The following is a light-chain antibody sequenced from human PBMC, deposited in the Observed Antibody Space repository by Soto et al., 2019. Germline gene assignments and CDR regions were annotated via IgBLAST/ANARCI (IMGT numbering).Light chain of an antibody. Sequence: DIQMTQSPSTLSAFVGDRVTITCRASQSISNWLAWYQQKPGKAPKLLIYKASSLESGVPSRFSGRGSGTEFTLTISSLQPDDFATYYCQQYNSYSWTFGQGTKVDIK. CDR1: QSISNW. CDR3: QQYNSYSWT. J-gene: IGKJ1*01. V-gene: IGKV1-5*03. CDR2: KAS.